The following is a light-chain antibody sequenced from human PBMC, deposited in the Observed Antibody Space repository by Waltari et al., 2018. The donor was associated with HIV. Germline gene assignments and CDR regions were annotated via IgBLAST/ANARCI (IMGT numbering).Light chain of an antibody. CDR1: ALPKKY. CDR3: QSADSSGTYV. CDR2: KDS. V-gene: IGLV3-25*03. J-gene: IGLJ1*01. Sequence: SYELTQPPSVSVSPGQTARITCSGDALPKKYAYWYQQKPGQAPVLVKYKDSERPSGIPERFSGSSSGTTVTLTISGVQAEDEADYYCQSADSSGTYVFGTGTKVTVL.